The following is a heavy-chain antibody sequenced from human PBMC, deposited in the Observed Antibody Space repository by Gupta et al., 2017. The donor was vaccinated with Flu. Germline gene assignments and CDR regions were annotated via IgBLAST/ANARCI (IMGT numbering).Heavy chain of an antibody. V-gene: IGHV3-23*01. CDR2: ISGSGDST. D-gene: IGHD4-17*01. Sequence: EVLLLDSGGGLVQPGGSLRLSCAASGFTYRVFAMNWVRQAPGKGLEWGSSISGSGDSTYYADAGKGRLTIYRDNSKNTLYMQMNSLRVEDTAVYYCAKVGRDNGDYFYFDFWGQGNLVTVSS. J-gene: IGHJ4*02. CDR3: AKVGRDNGDYFYFDF. CDR1: GFTYRVFA.